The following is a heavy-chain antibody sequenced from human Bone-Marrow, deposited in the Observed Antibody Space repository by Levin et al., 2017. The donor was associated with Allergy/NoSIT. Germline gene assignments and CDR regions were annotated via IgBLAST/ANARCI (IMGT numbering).Heavy chain of an antibody. V-gene: IGHV3-48*03. CDR1: GFTFSNFE. CDR2: IRSSGTTT. J-gene: IGHJ6*03. D-gene: IGHD1-1*01. CDR3: ARAWAGPNDYNYMDV. Sequence: GESLKISCAASGFTFSNFEMNWVRQAPGKGLEWVSCIRSSGTTTYYADSVKGRFTTSRVNANNSLFLQMNSLRAEDTAVYYCARAWAGPNDYNYMDVWGKGTTVTVSS.